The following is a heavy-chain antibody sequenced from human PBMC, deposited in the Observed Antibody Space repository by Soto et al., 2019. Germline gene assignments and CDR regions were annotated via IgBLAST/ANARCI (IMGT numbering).Heavy chain of an antibody. J-gene: IGHJ6*02. CDR2: INPNSGGT. D-gene: IGHD3-10*01. V-gene: IGHV1-2*04. CDR3: AGDRWFGEPYYYYYGMDV. Sequence: ASVKVSCKASGYTFTGYYMHWVRQAPGQGLEWMGWINPNSGGTNYAQKFQGWVTMTRDTSISTAYMELSRLRSDDTAVYYCAGDRWFGEPYYYYYGMDVGGQGTTVTVSS. CDR1: GYTFTGYY.